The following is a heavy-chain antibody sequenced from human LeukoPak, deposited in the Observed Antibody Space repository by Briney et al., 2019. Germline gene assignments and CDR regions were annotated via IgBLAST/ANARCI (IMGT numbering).Heavy chain of an antibody. D-gene: IGHD1-1*01. CDR1: GGTFSGYA. CDR3: ARDETRDTTLDY. Sequence: SVKVSCKASGGTFSGYAISWVRQAPGQGLEWMGRIIPILGIANYAQKFQGRVTITADKSTSTAYMEPSSLRSEDTAVYYCARDETRDTTLDYWGQGTLVTVSS. J-gene: IGHJ4*02. V-gene: IGHV1-69*04. CDR2: IIPILGIA.